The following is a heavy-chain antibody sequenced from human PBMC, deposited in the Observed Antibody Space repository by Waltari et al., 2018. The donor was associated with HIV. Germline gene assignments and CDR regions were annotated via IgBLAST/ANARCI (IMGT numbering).Heavy chain of an antibody. J-gene: IGHJ5*02. CDR2: LKQDGSSK. D-gene: IGHD1-26*01. CDR3: ANYSGSYWGAHNWFDP. V-gene: IGHV3-7*01. Sequence: EVQLVESGGGLVQPGGSLRLSCAASGFTFSIYWMTWLRQAPGRGLEWVAKLKQDGSSKHYADSGGGLFTISRDNTKNSLYLQMTSLGAEDTAVYYCANYSGSYWGAHNWFDPWGQGTLVIVSS. CDR1: GFTFSIYW.